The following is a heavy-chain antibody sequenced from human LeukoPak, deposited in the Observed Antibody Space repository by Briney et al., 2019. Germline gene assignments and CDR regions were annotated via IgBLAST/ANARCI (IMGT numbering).Heavy chain of an antibody. J-gene: IGHJ4*02. D-gene: IGHD6-19*01. V-gene: IGHV3-7*01. CDR3: VAGSGWLPDY. CDR2: IEKDGSEK. CDR1: GFTFSTYW. Sequence: PGGSLRLSCAASGFTFSTYWMNWVRQAPGKGLEWVANIEKDGSEKNYVDSVRGRFTISRDNAENSLYLQMNSLRAEDTAVYFCVAGSGWLPDYWGQGTLVIVSS.